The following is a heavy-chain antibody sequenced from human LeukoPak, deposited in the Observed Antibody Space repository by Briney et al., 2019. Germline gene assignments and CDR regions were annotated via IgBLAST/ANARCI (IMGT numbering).Heavy chain of an antibody. V-gene: IGHV4-31*03. CDR1: GGSISSGGYY. D-gene: IGHD3-22*01. J-gene: IGHJ4*02. CDR3: AREYYYDSSGSFDY. CDR2: IYYSGST. Sequence: SETLSLTCTVSGGSISSGGYYWSWIRQHPGKGLEWIGYIYYSGSTYYNPSLKSRVTISVDTSKNQFSLKLSPVTAADTAVYYCAREYYYDSSGSFDYWGQGTLVTVSS.